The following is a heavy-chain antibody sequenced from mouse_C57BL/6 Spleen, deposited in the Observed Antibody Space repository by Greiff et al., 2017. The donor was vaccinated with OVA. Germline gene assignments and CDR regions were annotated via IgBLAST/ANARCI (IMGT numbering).Heavy chain of an antibody. CDR3: ASGDGYQGYYYDY. D-gene: IGHD2-2*01. J-gene: IGHJ2*01. CDR1: GYSFTGYY. CDR2: INPSTGGT. V-gene: IGHV1-42*01. Sequence: VQLQQSGPELVKPGASVKISCKASGYSFTGYYMNWVKQSPEKSLEWIGVINPSTGGTTYTQKFKAKATLTVDRSSSTAYMQLNSLTSEDSAIYDCASGDGYQGYYYDYWGQGTTLTVSS.